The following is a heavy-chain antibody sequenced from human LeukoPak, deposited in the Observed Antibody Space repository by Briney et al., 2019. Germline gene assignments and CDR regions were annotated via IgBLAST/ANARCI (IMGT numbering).Heavy chain of an antibody. V-gene: IGHV4-61*02. Sequence: SETLSLTCTVSGGSISSGSYYWSWIRQPAGKGLEWIGRIYTSGSTNYNPSLKSRVTISVDTSKNQFSLKLSSVTAADTAVYYCASSITIFGVVISDAFDIWGQGTMVTVSS. J-gene: IGHJ3*02. CDR2: IYTSGST. CDR3: ASSITIFGVVISDAFDI. CDR1: GGSISSGSYY. D-gene: IGHD3-3*01.